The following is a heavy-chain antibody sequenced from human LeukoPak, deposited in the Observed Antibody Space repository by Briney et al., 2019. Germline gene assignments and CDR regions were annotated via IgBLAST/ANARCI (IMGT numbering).Heavy chain of an antibody. D-gene: IGHD4/OR15-4a*01. Sequence: GGSLRLSCAVSGFSFSNYWMNWVRQAPGKGLEWVANINKDGSEKCYVDSVKGRFSISRDNAKNSLYLQLDSLRVEDTAVYYCASFCANCYYGMDVWGQGTTVTVSS. CDR2: INKDGSEK. CDR3: ASFCANCYYGMDV. J-gene: IGHJ6*02. CDR1: GFSFSNYW. V-gene: IGHV3-7*02.